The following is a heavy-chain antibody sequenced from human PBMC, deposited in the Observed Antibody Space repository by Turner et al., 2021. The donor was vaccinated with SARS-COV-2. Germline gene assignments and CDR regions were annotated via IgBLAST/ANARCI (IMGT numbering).Heavy chain of an antibody. J-gene: IGHJ4*02. Sequence: QVQLVESGGGVVQPGRSLRRSCAASGFTFTSYAIHWVRQAPGKGLEWVALISYDGSNKYYADSVKGRFTISRDNSKNTLFLQMNSLRTEDTAVYYCARGHSGNYYYFDYWGQGTLVTVSS. CDR1: GFTFTSYA. V-gene: IGHV3-30-3*01. CDR3: ARGHSGNYYYFDY. CDR2: ISYDGSNK. D-gene: IGHD1-26*01.